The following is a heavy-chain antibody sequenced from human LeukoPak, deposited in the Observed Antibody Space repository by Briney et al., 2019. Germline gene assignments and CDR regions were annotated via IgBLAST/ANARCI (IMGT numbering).Heavy chain of an antibody. CDR2: ISSSSSTI. D-gene: IGHD6-19*01. CDR1: GFTFSSYS. Sequence: QPGGSLRLSCAASGFTFSSYSMNWVRQAPGKGLEWVSYISSSSSTIYYADSVKGRFTISRDNAKNSLYLQMNSLRDEDTAVYYCARGEVSGYSSGWYPFDYWGQGTLVTVSS. V-gene: IGHV3-48*02. J-gene: IGHJ4*02. CDR3: ARGEVSGYSSGWYPFDY.